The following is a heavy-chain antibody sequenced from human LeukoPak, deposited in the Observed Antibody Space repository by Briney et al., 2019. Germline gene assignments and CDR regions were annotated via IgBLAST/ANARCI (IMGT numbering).Heavy chain of an antibody. CDR2: ISGSGGST. CDR3: AKASGSSSWPIDY. Sequence: GGSLRLSCAASGFTFSSYAMSWVRQAPGKGLEWVSAISGSGGSTYYADSVEGRFTISRDNSKNTLYLQMNSLRAEGTAVYYCAKASGSSSWPIDYWGQGTLVTVSS. V-gene: IGHV3-23*01. D-gene: IGHD6-13*01. J-gene: IGHJ4*02. CDR1: GFTFSSYA.